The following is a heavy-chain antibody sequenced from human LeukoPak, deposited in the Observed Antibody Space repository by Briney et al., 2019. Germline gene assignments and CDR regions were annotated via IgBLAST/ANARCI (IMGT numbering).Heavy chain of an antibody. CDR2: ISGSGGIT. Sequence: GGSLRLSCAASGFTFSSYAMSWVRQAPGKGLEWVSTISGSGGITYYADSVKGRVTISRDNSKNTLYLQMNSLRAEDTAVYYCAKGLRGNYPSGDAFDIWGQGTMVTVSS. D-gene: IGHD1-26*01. CDR1: GFTFSSYA. V-gene: IGHV3-23*01. J-gene: IGHJ3*02. CDR3: AKGLRGNYPSGDAFDI.